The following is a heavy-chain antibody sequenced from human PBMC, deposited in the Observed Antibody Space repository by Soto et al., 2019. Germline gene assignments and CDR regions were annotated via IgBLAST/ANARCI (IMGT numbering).Heavy chain of an antibody. Sequence: ASVKVSCKASGYTFTGYYMHWVRQAPGQGLEWMGWINPNSGGTNYAQKFQGWVTMTRDTSISTAYMELSRLRSDDTAVYYCARTYSSGWYKGWYFDLWGRGTLVTVSS. CDR1: GYTFTGYY. CDR2: INPNSGGT. CDR3: ARTYSSGWYKGWYFDL. D-gene: IGHD6-19*01. J-gene: IGHJ2*01. V-gene: IGHV1-2*04.